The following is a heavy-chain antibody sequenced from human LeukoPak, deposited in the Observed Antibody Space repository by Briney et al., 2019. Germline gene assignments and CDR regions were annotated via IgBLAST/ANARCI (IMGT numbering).Heavy chain of an antibody. CDR2: IYYSGST. CDR3: ARDRAAAGPPYYYYYGMDV. D-gene: IGHD6-13*01. Sequence: PSETLSLTCTVSGGSISSYYWSWIRQPPGKGLEYIGYIYYSGSTNYNPSLKSRVTISVDTSKIQFSLKLTSVTAADTAVYYCARDRAAAGPPYYYYYGMDVWGQGTTVTVSS. CDR1: GGSISSYY. J-gene: IGHJ6*02. V-gene: IGHV4-59*12.